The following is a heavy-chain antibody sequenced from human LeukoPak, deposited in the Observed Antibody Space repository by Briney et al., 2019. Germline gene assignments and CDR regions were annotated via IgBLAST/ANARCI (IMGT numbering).Heavy chain of an antibody. CDR1: GFTFDDYA. CDR2: ISWNSGSI. D-gene: IGHD3-22*01. Sequence: GRSLRLSCAASGFTFDDYAMHWVRQAPGKGLEWVSGISWNSGSIGYADSVKGRFTTSRDNAKNSLYLQMNSLRAEDMALYYCAKDTRRYCYDSSGCAFDIWGQGTMVTVSS. V-gene: IGHV3-9*03. CDR3: AKDTRRYCYDSSGCAFDI. J-gene: IGHJ3*02.